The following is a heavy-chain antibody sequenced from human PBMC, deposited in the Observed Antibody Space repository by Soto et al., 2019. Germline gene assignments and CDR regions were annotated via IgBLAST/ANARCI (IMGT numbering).Heavy chain of an antibody. CDR2: LTDTGGST. V-gene: IGHV3-23*01. Sequence: AGGSLRLSCVDSTSNLKNYAMAWVRQAPGKGLEWVSALTDTGGSTYYAASVKGRFTISRDNSRNTLFLQMDRLRVDDTAAYYCAKIKGAITFLHFDTWGQGTLVTVSS. CDR1: TSNLKNYA. D-gene: IGHD3-16*01. CDR3: AKIKGAITFLHFDT. J-gene: IGHJ4*02.